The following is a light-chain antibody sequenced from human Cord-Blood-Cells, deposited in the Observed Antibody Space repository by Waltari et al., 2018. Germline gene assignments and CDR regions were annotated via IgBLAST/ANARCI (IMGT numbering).Light chain of an antibody. CDR3: QQYYSTPRT. V-gene: IGKV4-1*01. J-gene: IGKJ2*02. Sequence: PDSLAVSLGERATINCKSSQSVLYSSNNKNYLAWYQQKPGQPPKLLIYWASTRESGVPDRFSGSGSGTDFTLTISSLQAEDVAVYYCQQYYSTPRTFGQGTKLEIK. CDR1: QSVLYSSNNKNY. CDR2: WAS.